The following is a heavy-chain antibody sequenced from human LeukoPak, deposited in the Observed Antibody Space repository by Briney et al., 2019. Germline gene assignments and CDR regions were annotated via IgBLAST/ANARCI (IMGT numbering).Heavy chain of an antibody. Sequence: SETLSLTCTVSGGSISSYYWSWIRQPPGKGLEWIGYIYYSGSTNHNPSLKSRVTISVDTSKNQFSLKLGSVTAADTAVYYCARGSGPYYFDYWGQGTLVTASS. D-gene: IGHD7-27*01. V-gene: IGHV4-59*01. CDR3: ARGSGPYYFDY. J-gene: IGHJ4*02. CDR2: IYYSGST. CDR1: GGSISSYY.